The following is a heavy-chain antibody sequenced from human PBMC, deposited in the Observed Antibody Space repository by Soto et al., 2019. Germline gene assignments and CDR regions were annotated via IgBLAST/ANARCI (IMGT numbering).Heavy chain of an antibody. Sequence: GASVKVSCKASGYTFTSYGISWVRQAPGQGLEWMGWISAYNGNTNYAQKPQGRVTMTTDTSTSTAYMELRSLRSDDTAVYDGARDCSSTSCLRYWGQGTLVTVSS. D-gene: IGHD2-2*01. V-gene: IGHV1-18*04. J-gene: IGHJ4*02. CDR2: ISAYNGNT. CDR1: GYTFTSYG. CDR3: ARDCSSTSCLRY.